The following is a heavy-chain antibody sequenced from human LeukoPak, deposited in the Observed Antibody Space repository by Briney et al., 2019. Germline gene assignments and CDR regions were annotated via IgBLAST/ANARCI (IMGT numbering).Heavy chain of an antibody. Sequence: ASVKVSCKASGYTFTGYYMHWVRQAPGQGLEWMGWINPNSGGTNYAQKFQGRVTMTRDTYISTAYMELSRMRSDDTAVYYCASSGGYYYYYMDVWGKGTTVTVSS. CDR3: ASSGGYYYYYMDV. D-gene: IGHD3-10*01. J-gene: IGHJ6*03. CDR2: INPNSGGT. V-gene: IGHV1-2*02. CDR1: GYTFTGYY.